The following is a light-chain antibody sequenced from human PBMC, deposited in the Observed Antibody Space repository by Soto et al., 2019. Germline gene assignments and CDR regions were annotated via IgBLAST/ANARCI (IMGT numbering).Light chain of an antibody. CDR3: QQYKDWFSIT. J-gene: IGKJ5*01. CDR2: GAS. Sequence: EIVMTQSPATLSVSPGETVTLSCRASQSVSTNSAWYQQRPGQAPRLLIYGASTRATGIPARFSGSGSGTEFTLPISRLQSEDFAVYYCQQYKDWFSITFGQGTRLEIK. CDR1: QSVSTN. V-gene: IGKV3-15*01.